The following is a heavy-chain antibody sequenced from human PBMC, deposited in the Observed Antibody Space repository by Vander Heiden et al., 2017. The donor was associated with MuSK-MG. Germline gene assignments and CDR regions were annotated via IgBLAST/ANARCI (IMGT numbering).Heavy chain of an antibody. CDR1: GGTFSSYA. D-gene: IGHD3-3*01. V-gene: IGHV1-69*04. Sequence: VQLVQSGAEVKKPGSSVTVSCKASGGTFSSYAIRWVRQAPGQGLEWMGGIIPILGIANYAQKFQGRVTITADESTSTAYMELSSLRSEDTAVYYCARGGGTYYDFWSGYYKDAFDIWGQVTMVTVSS. J-gene: IGHJ3*02. CDR2: IIPILGIA. CDR3: ARGGGTYYDFWSGYYKDAFDI.